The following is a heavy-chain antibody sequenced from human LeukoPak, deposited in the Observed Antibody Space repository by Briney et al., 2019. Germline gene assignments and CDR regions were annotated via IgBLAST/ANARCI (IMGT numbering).Heavy chain of an antibody. CDR2: INPSGGST. V-gene: IGHV1-46*01. CDR3: ARDLFIATSGEGPGY. CDR1: GYTFTSYY. J-gene: IGHJ4*02. D-gene: IGHD6-13*01. Sequence: GASVKVSCKASGYTFTSYYMHWVRQAPGQGLEWMGIINPSGGSTTYAQKFQDRVTMTGDTSTSTVYMELSSLRSEDTAVYYCARDLFIATSGEGPGYWGQGTLVTVSS.